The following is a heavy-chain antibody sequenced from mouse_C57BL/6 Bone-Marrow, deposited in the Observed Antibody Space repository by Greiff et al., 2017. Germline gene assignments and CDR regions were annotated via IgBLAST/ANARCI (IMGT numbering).Heavy chain of an antibody. V-gene: IGHV1-26*01. CDR3: ARWGWLLPWFAY. Sequence: EVQLQQSGPELVKPGASVKISCKASGYTFTDYHMNWVKQSHGKSLEWIGDINPNNGGTSYNQKFKGKATLTVDKSSSTAYMELRSLTSEDSAVYYCARWGWLLPWFAYWGQGTLVTVSA. CDR2: INPNNGGT. D-gene: IGHD2-3*01. CDR1: GYTFTDYH. J-gene: IGHJ3*01.